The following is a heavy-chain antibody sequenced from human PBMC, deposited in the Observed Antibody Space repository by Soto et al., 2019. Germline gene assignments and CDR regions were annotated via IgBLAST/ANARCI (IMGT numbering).Heavy chain of an antibody. V-gene: IGHV1-2*04. D-gene: IGHD3-22*01. CDR2: INPNSGGT. CDR3: ARFMTYYYDSSGYYASD. Sequence: ASVKVSCKASGYTFTGYYMHWVRQAPGQGLEWMGWINPNSGGTNYAQKFQGWVTMTRDTSISTAYMELRSLRSDDTAVYYCARFMTYYYDSSGYYASDWGQGTLVTVSS. CDR1: GYTFTGYY. J-gene: IGHJ4*02.